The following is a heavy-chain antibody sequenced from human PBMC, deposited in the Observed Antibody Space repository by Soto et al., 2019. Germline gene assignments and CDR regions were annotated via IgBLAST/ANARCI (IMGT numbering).Heavy chain of an antibody. CDR1: GGSISIGGYY. V-gene: IGHV4-31*03. D-gene: IGHD1-26*01. CDR2: IYYSGST. CDR3: ARVSGTTLRGPDAAFDI. J-gene: IGHJ3*02. Sequence: ASETLCVTCTFSGGSISIGGYYWSWIRQHPGKGLEWIGYIYYSGSTYYNPSLKSRVTISVDTSKNQFSLKLSSVTAADTAVYYCARVSGTTLRGPDAAFDIWGHGTMVTVSS.